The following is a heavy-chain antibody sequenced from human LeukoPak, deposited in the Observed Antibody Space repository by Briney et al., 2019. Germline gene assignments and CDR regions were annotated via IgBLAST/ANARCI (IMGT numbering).Heavy chain of an antibody. D-gene: IGHD4-17*01. J-gene: IGHJ4*02. V-gene: IGHV3-48*01. CDR3: ARGGDYTGDY. CDR1: GFTFSSYS. CDR2: INSSSSTI. Sequence: GGSLRLSYAASGFTFSSYSMNWVRQAPGKGLEWVSYINSSSSTIYYADSVKGRFTISRDNAKNSLYLQMNSLRAEDTAVYYCARGGDYTGDYWGQGTLVTVSS.